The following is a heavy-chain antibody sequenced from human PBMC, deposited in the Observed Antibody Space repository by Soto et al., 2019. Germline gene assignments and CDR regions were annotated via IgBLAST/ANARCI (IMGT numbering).Heavy chain of an antibody. CDR3: ARDSRYSSSVGPGY. CDR2: INPNSGGT. J-gene: IGHJ4*02. CDR1: GYTFTGYY. D-gene: IGHD6-6*01. V-gene: IGHV1-2*02. Sequence: ASVKVSCKASGYTFTGYYMHWVRQAPGQGLEWMGWINPNSGGTNYAQKFQGRVTMTRDTSISTAYMELSRLRSDDTAVYYCARDSRYSSSVGPGYWAQGTLVTVSS.